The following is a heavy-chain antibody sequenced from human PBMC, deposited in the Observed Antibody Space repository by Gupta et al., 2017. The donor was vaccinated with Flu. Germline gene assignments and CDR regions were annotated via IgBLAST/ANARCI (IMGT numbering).Heavy chain of an antibody. V-gene: IGHV4-59*08. CDR1: LRGYY. D-gene: IGHD3-16*01. CDR3: ARHPASTWGESPGSFFDF. Sequence: LRGYYWNWIRLTPGKGLEWIGYDFNAGSTNYNPSLRSRVTISVDTSKSQVALRLTSVTAADTAMYFCARHPASTWGESPGSFFDFWGRGILVTVSS. CDR2: DFNAGST. J-gene: IGHJ4*02.